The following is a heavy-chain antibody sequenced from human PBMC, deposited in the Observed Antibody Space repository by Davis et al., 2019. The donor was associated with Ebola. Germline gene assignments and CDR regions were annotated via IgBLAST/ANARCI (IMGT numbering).Heavy chain of an antibody. V-gene: IGHV3-23*03. J-gene: IGHJ4*02. CDR1: GLTFSSYA. D-gene: IGHD7-27*01. CDR3: AKEENGGLFEN. CDR2: IYGGDT. Sequence: AASGLTFSSYAMNWVRQAPGKGLEWVSGIYGGDTHYADSVQGRFTISRDNSKATMYLQMNSLRGEDTAVYFCAKEENGGLFENWGRGTLVIVSS.